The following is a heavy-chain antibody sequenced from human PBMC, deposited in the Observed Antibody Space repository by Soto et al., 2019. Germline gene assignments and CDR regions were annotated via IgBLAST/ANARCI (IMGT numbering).Heavy chain of an antibody. J-gene: IGHJ4*02. CDR3: AREARGGGHLDY. Sequence: GGSLRLSCAASGFTFSIYEMNWVRQAPGKGLEWISYISSSGSVVYYTDSVKGRITISRDDAKNSLYLQMNSLRAEDTAVYYCAREARGGGHLDYWGPGTPVTVSS. CDR2: ISSSGSVV. CDR1: GFTFSIYE. V-gene: IGHV3-48*03. D-gene: IGHD2-15*01.